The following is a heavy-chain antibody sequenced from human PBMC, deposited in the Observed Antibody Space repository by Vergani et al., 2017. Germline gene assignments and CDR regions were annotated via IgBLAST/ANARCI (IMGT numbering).Heavy chain of an antibody. V-gene: IGHV3-7*01. CDR3: AKSGFVGAFET. Sequence: EVLLVESGGGLVQPGESLRLSCTASGFTFSDFWMTWVRQVPGKGLDWVANIMPDGSATMYADSLRGRFSISRDNAKNSLHLHMGSLRVEDTAVYFCAKSGFVGAFETWGQGTMVTVSS. J-gene: IGHJ3*02. D-gene: IGHD6-6*01. CDR2: IMPDGSAT. CDR1: GFTFSDFW.